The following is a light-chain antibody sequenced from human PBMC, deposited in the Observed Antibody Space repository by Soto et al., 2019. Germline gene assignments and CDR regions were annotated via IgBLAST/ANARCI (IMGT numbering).Light chain of an antibody. CDR3: QQSYRRVCT. CDR1: QTIERD. CDR2: AAS. J-gene: IGKJ3*01. Sequence: DIQVTQSPSSLSESVGDRVNITCWARQTIERDLNLYQQKPGKAPKLLIFAASSLQREVPARFSGSGSGTDLTLTISSLQHDVFSTYHCQQSYRRVCTFGPVTK. V-gene: IGKV1-39*01.